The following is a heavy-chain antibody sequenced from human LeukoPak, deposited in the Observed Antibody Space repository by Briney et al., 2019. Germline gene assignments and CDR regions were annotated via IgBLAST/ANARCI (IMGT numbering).Heavy chain of an antibody. Sequence: GSSVKVSCKASGYTFTGYYMHWVRQAPGQGLEWMGWINANSGDTKDAQKFQGRVTMTRDTSISTAYMELSRLRSDDTAMYYCAREISGYSDYWGQGTLVTVSS. D-gene: IGHD3-22*01. J-gene: IGHJ4*02. CDR2: INANSGDT. CDR1: GYTFTGYY. CDR3: AREISGYSDY. V-gene: IGHV1-2*02.